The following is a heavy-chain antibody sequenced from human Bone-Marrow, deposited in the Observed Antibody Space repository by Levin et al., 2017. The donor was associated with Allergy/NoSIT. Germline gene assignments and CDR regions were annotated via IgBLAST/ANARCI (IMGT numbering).Heavy chain of an antibody. CDR1: GFVVSANY. Sequence: PGESLKISCAASGFVVSANYMAWVRQAPGKGLEWVSFIYSGGAAYYADSVKGRFTISRDRNTLYLQMNSLRAEDTAVYYCARVPGFSWGQGTQVTVSS. CDR3: ARVPGFS. J-gene: IGHJ4*02. V-gene: IGHV3-53*01. CDR2: IYSGGAA.